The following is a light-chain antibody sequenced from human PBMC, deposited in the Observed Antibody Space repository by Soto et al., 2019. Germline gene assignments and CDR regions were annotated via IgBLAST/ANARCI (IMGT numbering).Light chain of an antibody. V-gene: IGKV3-11*01. J-gene: IGKJ1*01. CDR3: LQRQSWPRT. CDR2: QTS. CDR1: QYINTR. Sequence: EIVLTHSPATLSSFPGDRVTLSCRASQYINTRLAWYQHRPGQAPRLLIYQTSIRAAGIPARFSASWSGTDFTLTTTDVHPEDFALYFFLQRQSWPRTFGQVTKVHIK.